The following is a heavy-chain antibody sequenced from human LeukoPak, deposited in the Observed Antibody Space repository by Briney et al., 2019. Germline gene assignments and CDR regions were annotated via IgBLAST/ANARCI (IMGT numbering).Heavy chain of an antibody. D-gene: IGHD6-13*01. CDR1: GFTFSGYD. CDR3: ARSPSYSSSWYALDS. V-gene: IGHV3-13*01. CDR2: IGTTGDT. Sequence: GGSLRLSCEASGFTFSGYDMHWVRQAAGKGLEWVSAIGTTGDTYYSDSVRGRFTISRENAKNSLDLQMNSLRAGDTAVYYCARSPSYSSSWYALDSWGQGTLVTVSS. J-gene: IGHJ4*02.